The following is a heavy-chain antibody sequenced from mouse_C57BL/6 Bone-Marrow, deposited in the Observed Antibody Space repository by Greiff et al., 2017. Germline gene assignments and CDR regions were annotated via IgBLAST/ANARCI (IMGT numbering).Heavy chain of an antibody. CDR3: AREAPYYYGSRGDY. V-gene: IGHV1-59*01. Sequence: QVQLQQPWAELVRPGTSVKLSCKASGYTFTSYWMHWVKQRPGQGLEWIGVIDPSDSYTNYNQKFKGKATLTVDTSSSTAYMQLSSLTSEDSAVYYCAREAPYYYGSRGDYWGQGTTLTVSS. D-gene: IGHD1-1*01. J-gene: IGHJ2*01. CDR1: GYTFTSYW. CDR2: IDPSDSYT.